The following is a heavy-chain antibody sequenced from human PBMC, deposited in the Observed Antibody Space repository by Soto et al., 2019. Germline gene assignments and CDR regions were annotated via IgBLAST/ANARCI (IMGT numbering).Heavy chain of an antibody. CDR3: AREETYGSGTRGAFDI. D-gene: IGHD3-10*01. J-gene: IGHJ3*02. CDR1: GVTFSSYA. V-gene: IGHV1-69*13. Sequence: SVKVSCKASGVTFSSYAISWVRQAPGQGLEWMGGIIPIFGTANYAQKFQGRVTITADESTSTAYMELSSLRSEDTAVYYCAREETYGSGTRGAFDIWGQGTMVTVSS. CDR2: IIPIFGTA.